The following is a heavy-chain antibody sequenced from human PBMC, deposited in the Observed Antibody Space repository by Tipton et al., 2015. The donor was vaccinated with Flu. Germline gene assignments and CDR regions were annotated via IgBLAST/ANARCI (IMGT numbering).Heavy chain of an antibody. V-gene: IGHV4-4*07. D-gene: IGHD1-26*01. CDR2: IYTSRST. Sequence: TLSLTCTVSGGSISSYYWSWIRQPAGKGLEWIGRIYTSRSTNYNPSLKSRVTMSVDTSKNQFSLKLTSVSAADTAAYYCAKSGSYLEYLQHWGQGTLVTVSS. CDR1: GGSISSYY. CDR3: AKSGSYLEYLQH. J-gene: IGHJ1*01.